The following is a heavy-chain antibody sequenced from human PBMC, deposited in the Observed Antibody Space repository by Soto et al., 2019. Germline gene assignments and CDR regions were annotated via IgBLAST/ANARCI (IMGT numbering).Heavy chain of an antibody. CDR2: IYSGGTT. CDR1: GFAASGHY. V-gene: IGHV3-53*04. Sequence: EVQLVESGGGLVQPGGSLRLSCVASGFAASGHYMNWVRQTPDQGLEWLSVIYSGGTTYYADSVEGRFTLSRHDSQNTLCLQMDNLRTEDTAVYYCARANKFNAFDVWVRGAMVTVSS. CDR3: ARANKFNAFDV. J-gene: IGHJ3*01.